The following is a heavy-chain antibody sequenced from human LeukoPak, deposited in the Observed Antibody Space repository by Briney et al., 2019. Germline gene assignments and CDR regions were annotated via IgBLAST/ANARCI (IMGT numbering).Heavy chain of an antibody. D-gene: IGHD4-17*01. V-gene: IGHV3-48*04. CDR2: ISSSSSAI. Sequence: GGSLRLSCAASGFTFSSYGMNWVRQAPGKGLEWVSYISSSSSAIYYADSVKGRFTISRDNAKNSLYLQMNSLRAEDTAVYYCARPDYGDYPYYYYYGMDVWGQGTTVTVSS. CDR1: GFTFSSYG. CDR3: ARPDYGDYPYYYYYGMDV. J-gene: IGHJ6*02.